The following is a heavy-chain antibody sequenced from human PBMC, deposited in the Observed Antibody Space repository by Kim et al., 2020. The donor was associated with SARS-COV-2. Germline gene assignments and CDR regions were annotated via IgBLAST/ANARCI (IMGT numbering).Heavy chain of an antibody. CDR3: ARGRVVLNHRNSAIAAAGGNWFDP. D-gene: IGHD6-13*01. CDR1: GGSFSGYY. CDR2: INHSGST. Sequence: SETLSLTCAVYGGSFSGYYWSWIRQPPGKGLEWIGEINHSGSTNYNPSLKSRVTISVDTSKNQFSLKLSSVTAADTAVYYCARGRVVLNHRNSAIAAAGGNWFDPWGQGTLVTVSS. J-gene: IGHJ5*02. V-gene: IGHV4-34*01.